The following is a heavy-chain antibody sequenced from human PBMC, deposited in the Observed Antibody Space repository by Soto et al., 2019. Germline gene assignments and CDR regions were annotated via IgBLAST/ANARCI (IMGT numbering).Heavy chain of an antibody. V-gene: IGHV4-30-2*01. Sequence: VLASETLSLTCAVSGGSISSGGYSWSWIRQPPGKGLEWIGYIYHSGSTYYNPSLKSRVTISVDRSKNQFSLKLSSVTAADTAVYYCARGSWPFDYWGQGTLVTVSS. CDR1: GGSISSGGYS. D-gene: IGHD6-13*01. CDR3: ARGSWPFDY. CDR2: IYHSGST. J-gene: IGHJ4*02.